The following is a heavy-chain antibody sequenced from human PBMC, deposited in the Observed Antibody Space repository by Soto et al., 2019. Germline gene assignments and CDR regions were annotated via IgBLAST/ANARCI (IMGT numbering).Heavy chain of an antibody. CDR2: ISYDGSNK. J-gene: IGHJ3*02. Sequence: QVQLVESGGGVVQPGRSLRLSCAASGFTFSSYGMHWVRQAPGKGLAWVAVISYDGSNKYYADSVKGRFTISRDNSKNTLYLQMNSLRAEDTAVYYCAKDPGPRITGTTDDAFDIWGQGTMVTVSS. CDR3: AKDPGPRITGTTDDAFDI. D-gene: IGHD1-7*01. CDR1: GFTFSSYG. V-gene: IGHV3-30*18.